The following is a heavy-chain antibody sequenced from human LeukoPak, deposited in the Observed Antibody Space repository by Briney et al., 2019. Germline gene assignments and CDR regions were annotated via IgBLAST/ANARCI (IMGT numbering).Heavy chain of an antibody. Sequence: RGSLRLSCAASGFTFSSYSMNWVRQAPGKGLEWVSGIGSNSVPTVYADSVKGRFTISRDNSKSMLYLQMDSLRVEDTAVYYCAKHCSGYCNTASEKRFDPWGQGTLVTVSS. CDR1: GFTFSSYS. V-gene: IGHV3-23*01. J-gene: IGHJ5*02. CDR3: AKHCSGYCNTASEKRFDP. CDR2: IGSNSVPT. D-gene: IGHD2-2*03.